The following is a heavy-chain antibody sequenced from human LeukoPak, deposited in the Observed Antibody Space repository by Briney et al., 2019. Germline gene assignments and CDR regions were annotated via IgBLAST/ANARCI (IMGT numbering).Heavy chain of an antibody. Sequence: GGSLRLSCAASGLTFSTYAMHWVRQAPGEGLEWVAFIWPDGSKKYYADSVKGRFAISRENSKNTVYLQMNDLRPEDTALYFCAKISSSAESNFDYWGQGTLLTVSS. CDR1: GLTFSTYA. V-gene: IGHV3-30*02. J-gene: IGHJ4*02. CDR3: AKISSSAESNFDY. CDR2: IWPDGSKK. D-gene: IGHD6-25*01.